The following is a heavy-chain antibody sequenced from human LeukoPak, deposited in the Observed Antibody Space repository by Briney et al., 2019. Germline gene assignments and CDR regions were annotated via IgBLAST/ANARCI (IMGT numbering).Heavy chain of an antibody. J-gene: IGHJ4*02. CDR3: ARIPPQQLVLDY. CDR1: GGSFSYYY. Sequence: SETLSLTCAVYGGSFSYYYWSWIRQPPGKGLEWIGEINQSGSTNYNPSLKSRVTISLDTSKNQFPLKVTSVTAADTAVYYCARIPPQQLVLDYWGQGTLVTVSS. V-gene: IGHV4-34*01. CDR2: INQSGST. D-gene: IGHD6-13*01.